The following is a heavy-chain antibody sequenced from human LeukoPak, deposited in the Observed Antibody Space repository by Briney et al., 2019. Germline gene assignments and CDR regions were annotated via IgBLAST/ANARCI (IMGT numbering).Heavy chain of an antibody. CDR3: AKGVWAPRFDS. J-gene: IGHJ5*01. CDR1: RASFIYDY. Sequence: SETLSLTLAVYRASFIYDYWNFIRPAPGKGLEWIGEINHSGSITYNPSLKSRVTISAEKYKSQFSLRLTSVTAADTAVYYCAKGVWAPRFDSWGQGTLVTVSS. V-gene: IGHV4-34*01. D-gene: IGHD7-27*01. CDR2: INHSGSI.